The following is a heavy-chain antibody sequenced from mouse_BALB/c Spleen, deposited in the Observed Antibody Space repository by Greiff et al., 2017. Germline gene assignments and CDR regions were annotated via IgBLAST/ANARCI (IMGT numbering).Heavy chain of an antibody. J-gene: IGHJ4*01. D-gene: IGHD1-1*01. CDR1: GDSITSGY. V-gene: IGHV3-8*02. Sequence: EVQLVESGPSLVKPSQTLSLTCSVTGDSITSGYWNWIRKFPGNKLEYMGYISYSGSTYYNPSLKSRISITRDTSKNQYYLQLNSVTTEDTATYYCARMGVTTVVATDAMDYWGQGTSVTVSS. CDR2: ISYSGST. CDR3: ARMGVTTVVATDAMDY.